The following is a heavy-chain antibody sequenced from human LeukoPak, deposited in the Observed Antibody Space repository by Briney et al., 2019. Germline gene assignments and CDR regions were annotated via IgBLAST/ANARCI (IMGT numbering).Heavy chain of an antibody. Sequence: PSETLSLTCTVSGGSISTITYYWGWIRQPPGKGLEWVGHMYYRGNTFYNPSLKSRVTISVDTSKNQFSLKLSSVTAADTAVYYCARSGYYDSSSDYWGQGTLVTVSS. J-gene: IGHJ4*02. CDR1: GGSISTITYY. D-gene: IGHD3-22*01. V-gene: IGHV4-39*07. CDR2: MYYRGNT. CDR3: ARSGYYDSSSDY.